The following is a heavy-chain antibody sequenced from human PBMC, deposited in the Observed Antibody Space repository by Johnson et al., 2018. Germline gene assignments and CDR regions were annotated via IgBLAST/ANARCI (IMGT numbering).Heavy chain of an antibody. D-gene: IGHD1-26*01. CDR3: ARASGSYFLGAFDI. CDR1: GFTFSSYA. J-gene: IGHJ3*02. V-gene: IGHV3-30*03. CDR2: TSYDGYNK. Sequence: QVQLVQSGGGVVQPGRSLRVSCAASGFTFSSYAMHWVRQAPGKGLEWVAATSYDGYNKYYADSVKGRVTISRDNSKNTLFLQMPSLRVDDKAVYYCARASGSYFLGAFDIWGRGTPFTVSS.